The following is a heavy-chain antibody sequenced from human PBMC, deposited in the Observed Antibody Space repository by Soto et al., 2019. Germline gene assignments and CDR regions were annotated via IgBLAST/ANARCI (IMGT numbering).Heavy chain of an antibody. D-gene: IGHD3-10*01. CDR1: GFTFSNYG. Sequence: QVQLVESGGGVVQPGRSLTLSCAASGFTFSNYGMHWVRQAPGKGLEWVEVILNAGSHRYHADSVKDRFTISRDNSKNSLYLQMNSLRAEDTAVYYCARDDEYSGNGMDVWGQGTTVTVS. J-gene: IGHJ6*02. CDR2: ILNAGSHR. V-gene: IGHV3-33*01. CDR3: ARDDEYSGNGMDV.